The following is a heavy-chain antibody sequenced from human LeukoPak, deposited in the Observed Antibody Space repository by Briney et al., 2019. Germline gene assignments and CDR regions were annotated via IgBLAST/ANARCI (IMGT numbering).Heavy chain of an antibody. V-gene: IGHV3-23*01. CDR1: GFTFSNYA. D-gene: IGHD3-22*01. CDR2: IHYSGGST. Sequence: GGSLRLSCAASGFTFSNYAMSWVRQAPGKGLEWVSSIHYSGGSTYYADSVKGRFTISRDNSKNTLYLQMNSLRAEDTAVYYCARDRPPPYYYDSSGIFDYWGQGTLVTVSS. J-gene: IGHJ4*02. CDR3: ARDRPPPYYYDSSGIFDY.